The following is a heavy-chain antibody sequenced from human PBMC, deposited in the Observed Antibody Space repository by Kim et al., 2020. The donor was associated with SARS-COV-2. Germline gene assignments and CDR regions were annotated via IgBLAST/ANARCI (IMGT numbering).Heavy chain of an antibody. Sequence: GGSLRLSCAASGFTFSSYSMNWVRQAPGKGLEWVSSISSSSSYIYYADSVKGRFTISRDNAKNSLYLQMNSLRAEDTAVYYCARAQYQLLWDYFDYWGQGTLVTVSS. CDR3: ARAQYQLLWDYFDY. CDR2: ISSSSSYI. CDR1: GFTFSSYS. D-gene: IGHD2-2*01. J-gene: IGHJ4*02. V-gene: IGHV3-21*01.